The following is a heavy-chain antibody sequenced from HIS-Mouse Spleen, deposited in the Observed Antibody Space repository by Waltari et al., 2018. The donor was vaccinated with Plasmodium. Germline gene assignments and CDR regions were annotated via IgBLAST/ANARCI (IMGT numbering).Heavy chain of an antibody. D-gene: IGHD6-13*01. CDR3: ARVLGYKAAAGTFVEYFQH. CDR2: INPNSGGT. V-gene: IGHV1-2*02. CDR1: GYTFTGHY. Sequence: QVQLVQSGAEVKKPGASVKVSCKASGYTFTGHYMHWGRQVHGQGLAWMGWINPNSGGTNYAQKFQGRVTMTRDTSISTAYMELSRLRSDDTAVYYCARVLGYKAAAGTFVEYFQHWGQGTLVTVSS. J-gene: IGHJ1*01.